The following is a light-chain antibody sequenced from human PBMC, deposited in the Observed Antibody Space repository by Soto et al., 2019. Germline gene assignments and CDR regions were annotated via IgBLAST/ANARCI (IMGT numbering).Light chain of an antibody. CDR2: DAS. J-gene: IGKJ1*01. V-gene: IGKV1D-13*01. CDR1: QGIISA. CDR3: QQYENYWT. Sequence: AIQLIQSPSSVSASIGDRMNMPCRSSQGIISALAWYQHRPGKATKLLIYDASSLESGVPSRFSGSGSGTEFSLTISNLQPDECATYYCQQYENYWTFGQGTKVDI.